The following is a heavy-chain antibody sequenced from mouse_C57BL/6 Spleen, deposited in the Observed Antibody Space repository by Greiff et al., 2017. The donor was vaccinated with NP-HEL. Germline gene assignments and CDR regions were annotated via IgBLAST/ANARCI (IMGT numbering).Heavy chain of an antibody. CDR1: GFTFSNYW. CDR3: TVTTVTSYYAMDY. D-gene: IGHD1-1*01. V-gene: IGHV6-3*01. CDR2: IRLKSDNYAT. Sequence: EVQRVESGGGLVQPGGSMKLSCVASGFTFSNYWMNWVRQSPEKGLEWVAQIRLKSDNYATHYAESVKGRFTISRDDSKSSVYLQMNNLRAEDTGIYYCTVTTVTSYYAMDYWGQGTSVTVSS. J-gene: IGHJ4*01.